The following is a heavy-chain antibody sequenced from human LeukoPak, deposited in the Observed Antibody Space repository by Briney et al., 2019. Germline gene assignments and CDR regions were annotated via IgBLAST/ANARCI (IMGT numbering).Heavy chain of an antibody. J-gene: IGHJ6*02. CDR2: INGDGSST. Sequence: GGSLRLSCAASGFTFNSYWMHWVRQAPGKGLVWVSRINGDGSSTSYADSVKGRFTISRDNAKNTAYLQMNSLRAEDTALYYCARDPGYYYYGMDVWGQGTTVVVSS. CDR3: ARDPGYYYYGMDV. V-gene: IGHV3-74*01. CDR1: GFTFNSYW.